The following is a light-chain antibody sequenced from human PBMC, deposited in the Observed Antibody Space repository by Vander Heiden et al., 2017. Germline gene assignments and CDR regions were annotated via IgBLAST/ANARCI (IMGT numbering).Light chain of an antibody. V-gene: IGLV1-40*01. CDR3: QSYDSSLRGV. J-gene: IGLJ3*02. CDR2: GNP. CDR1: SPNIGAGYD. Sequence: QSVLTQPPSVSGAPGQRVTIPCTGSSPNIGAGYDVHWYQQLPGTAPKLLIYGNPNRPSGVPDRFSGSKSGTSASLAITGLQAEDEADYYCQSYDSSLRGVFGGGTKLTVL.